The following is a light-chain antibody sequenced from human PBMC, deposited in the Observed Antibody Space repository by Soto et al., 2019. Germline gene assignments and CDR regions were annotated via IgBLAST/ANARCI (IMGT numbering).Light chain of an antibody. CDR2: DTN. CDR3: GTWDSSLTSVV. CDR1: SSNIEKNS. Sequence: QSVLTQPPSVSAAPGETVTISCSGSSSNIEKNSVSWHQQLPGAAPKLLIYDTNRRPSGIPDRFSGPKSGTSAALDITGLQTGDEADYYCGTWDSSLTSVVFGGGTKLTVL. V-gene: IGLV1-51*01. J-gene: IGLJ2*01.